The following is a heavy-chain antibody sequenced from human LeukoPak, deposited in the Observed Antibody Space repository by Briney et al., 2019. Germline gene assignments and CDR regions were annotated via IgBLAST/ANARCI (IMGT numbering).Heavy chain of an antibody. CDR3: ASGRVCRDGYNCHHYYYYYYMDV. J-gene: IGHJ6*03. Sequence: GGSLRLSCAASGFTFSSHDMSWVRQAPGKGLEWVSGISASGGSTYYADSVKGRFTISRDNSKNTLYLQMNSLRAEDTAVYYCASGRVCRDGYNCHHYYYYYYMDVWGKGTTVTVSS. V-gene: IGHV3-23*01. CDR2: ISASGGST. D-gene: IGHD5-24*01. CDR1: GFTFSSHD.